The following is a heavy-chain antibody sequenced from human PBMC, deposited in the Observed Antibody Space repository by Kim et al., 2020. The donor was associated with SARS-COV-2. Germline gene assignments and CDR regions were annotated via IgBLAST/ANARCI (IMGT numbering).Heavy chain of an antibody. CDR1: GFTFGDYA. CDR2: IRSKAYGGTT. V-gene: IGHV3-49*04. J-gene: IGHJ6*02. CDR3: TRAGPVGDGLVVVVAAKGPHYYYYYGMDV. D-gene: IGHD2-15*01. Sequence: GGSLRLSCTASGFTFGDYAMSWVRQAPGKGLEWVGFIRSKAYGGTTEYAASVKGRFTISRDDSKSIAYLQMNSLKTEDTAVYYCTRAGPVGDGLVVVVAAKGPHYYYYYGMDVWGQGTTVTVSS.